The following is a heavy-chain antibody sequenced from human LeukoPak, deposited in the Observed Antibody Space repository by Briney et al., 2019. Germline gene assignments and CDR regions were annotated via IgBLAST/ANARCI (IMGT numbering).Heavy chain of an antibody. D-gene: IGHD4-17*01. V-gene: IGHV3-7*01. CDR2: IKQDGSQK. Sequence: GGSLRLSCAASGFTYSTHWMSWVRQAPGKGLEWVANIKQDGSQKYYADSVKGRFNISRDNAKDSLFLQMNSLRAEDTAVYYCARVRDYGDYAPHFDYWGQGTLVSVSS. CDR1: GFTYSTHW. CDR3: ARVRDYGDYAPHFDY. J-gene: IGHJ4*02.